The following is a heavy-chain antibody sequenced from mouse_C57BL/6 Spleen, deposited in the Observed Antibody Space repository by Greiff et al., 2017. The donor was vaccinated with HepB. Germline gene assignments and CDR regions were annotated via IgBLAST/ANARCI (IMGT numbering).Heavy chain of an antibody. Sequence: VQLQQSGAELVRPGASVTLSCKASGYTFTDYEMHWVKQTPVHGLEWIGAIDPETGGTAYNQKFKGKAILTADKSSSTAYMELRSLTSDDSGVYYCTRGEAYSKEASSWFAYWGQGTLVTVSA. CDR3: TRGEAYSKEASSWFAY. CDR1: GYTFTDYE. V-gene: IGHV1-15*01. CDR2: IDPETGGT. D-gene: IGHD2-5*01. J-gene: IGHJ3*01.